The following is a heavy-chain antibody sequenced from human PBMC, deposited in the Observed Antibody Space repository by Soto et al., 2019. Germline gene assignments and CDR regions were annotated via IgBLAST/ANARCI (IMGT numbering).Heavy chain of an antibody. CDR2: INPSGGST. CDR3: ARVTRSYYYGSGSYYKRNWFDP. CDR1: GYTFTIYY. V-gene: IGHV1-46*03. J-gene: IGHJ5*02. Sequence: ASVTVSCKASGYTFTIYYMHWVRQAPGQGLEWMGIINPSGGSTSYAQKFQGRVTMTRDTSTSTVYMELSSLRSEDTAVYYCARVTRSYYYGSGSYYKRNWFDPWGQGTLVTVSS. D-gene: IGHD3-10*01.